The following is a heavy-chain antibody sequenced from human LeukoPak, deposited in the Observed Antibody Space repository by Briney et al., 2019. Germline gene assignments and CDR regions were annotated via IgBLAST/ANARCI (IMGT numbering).Heavy chain of an antibody. J-gene: IGHJ4*02. Sequence: SETLSLTCTVSGDSVSSGTYYWSWVRQPPGKGLEWIGFISYSGSTNYNPSLKSRITISVDMSKNQFSLKLSSVTAADTAMYYCARHGDDSSGYTGYYFDHWGQGPLVTVSS. CDR2: ISYSGST. CDR3: ARHGDDSSGYTGYYFDH. CDR1: GDSVSSGTYY. V-gene: IGHV4-61*01. D-gene: IGHD3-22*01.